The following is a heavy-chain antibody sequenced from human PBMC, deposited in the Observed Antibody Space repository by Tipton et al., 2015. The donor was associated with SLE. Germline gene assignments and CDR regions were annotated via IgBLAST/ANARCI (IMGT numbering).Heavy chain of an antibody. CDR3: ARGVGSSSWYGF. CDR2: VYYSGGT. J-gene: IGHJ4*02. CDR1: GGSISNYY. V-gene: IGHV4-59*01. Sequence: TLSLTCTVSGGSISNYYWSWIRQPPGKGLEYIGYVYYSGGTNYNPSLKSRVTISLNTSKKQFSLKLSSVTAADTAVYYCARGVGSSSWYGFWGQGTLVTVSS. D-gene: IGHD6-13*01.